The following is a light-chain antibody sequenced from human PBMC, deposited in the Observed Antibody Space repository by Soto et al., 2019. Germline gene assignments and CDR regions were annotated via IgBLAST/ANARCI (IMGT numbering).Light chain of an antibody. Sequence: EIVMTQSPATLSVSPGGRATLSCRASQSVSSNLAWYQQKPGQAPRLLIYGASTRATGFPARFSGSGSGTEFTLTISSLQSEDFAVYYCQQYKNWPITFGGGPKVDIK. J-gene: IGKJ4*01. CDR1: QSVSSN. V-gene: IGKV3-15*01. CDR2: GAS. CDR3: QQYKNWPIT.